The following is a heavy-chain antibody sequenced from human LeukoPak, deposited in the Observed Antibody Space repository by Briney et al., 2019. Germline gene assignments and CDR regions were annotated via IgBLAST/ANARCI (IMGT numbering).Heavy chain of an antibody. V-gene: IGHV4-59*01. CDR3: ARVFPSSGWFDP. CDR1: GGSISSYC. CDR2: IYYSGST. Sequence: PSETLSLTCTVSGGSISSYCWSWIRQPPGKGLEWIGYIYYSGSTNYNPSLKSRVTISVDTSKNQFSLKLSSVTAADTAVYYCARVFPSSGWFDPWGQGTLVTVSS. J-gene: IGHJ5*02. D-gene: IGHD2-2*01.